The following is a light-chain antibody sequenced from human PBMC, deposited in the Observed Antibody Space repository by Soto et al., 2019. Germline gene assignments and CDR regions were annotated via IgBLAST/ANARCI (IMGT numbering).Light chain of an antibody. CDR1: QIISSW. CDR2: AAS. V-gene: IGKV1-5*01. CDR3: QQYNNWPLT. J-gene: IGKJ5*01. Sequence: DIQMTHSPSSVSASVAARVTLTCRASQIISSWLAWYQQKPGQAPTLLIYAASSRDSGVPSRFSGSGSGTEFTLTISSLQPEDLAVYYCQQYNNWPLTGGQGTRRE.